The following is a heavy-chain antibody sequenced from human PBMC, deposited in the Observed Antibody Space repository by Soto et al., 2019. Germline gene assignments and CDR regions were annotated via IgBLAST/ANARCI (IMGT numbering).Heavy chain of an antibody. D-gene: IGHD3-10*01. CDR3: ARNIWFGDFRDPTSVAY. CDR1: GYTLTSYG. V-gene: IGHV1-18*01. CDR2: ISAYNGNT. Sequence: ASVKVSCKASGYTLTSYGISWVRRAPGQGLEWMGWISAYNGNTNYAQKLQGRVTMTTDTSTSTAYMELRSLRSDDTAVYYCARNIWFGDFRDPTSVAYWGQGTLVTVSS. J-gene: IGHJ4*02.